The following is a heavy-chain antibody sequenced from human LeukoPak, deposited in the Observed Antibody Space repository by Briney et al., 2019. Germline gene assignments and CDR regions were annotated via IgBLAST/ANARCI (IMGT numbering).Heavy chain of an antibody. CDR3: ARGFYGRVVPAAMGWLRSRGSYYFDY. J-gene: IGHJ4*02. V-gene: IGHV4-38-2*02. D-gene: IGHD2-2*01. CDR2: IYHSGST. CDR1: GYSISSGYY. Sequence: KPSETLSLTCTVSGYSISSGYYWGWIRQPPGKGLEWIGSIYHSGSTYYNRSLKSRVTISVDTSKNQFSLKLSSVTAADTAVYYCARGFYGRVVPAAMGWLRSRGSYYFDYWGQGTLVTVSS.